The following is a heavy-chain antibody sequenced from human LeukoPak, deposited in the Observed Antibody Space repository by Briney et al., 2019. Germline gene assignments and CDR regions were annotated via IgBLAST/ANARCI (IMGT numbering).Heavy chain of an antibody. CDR3: AREGNSGYDWNY. Sequence: PGGSLRLSCAASGFTLSSYAMSWVRQAPGKGLEWVAGISGGGGTTHYADSVKGRFSISRDNSKNTLYLQMNSLRAEDTAVYYCAREGNSGYDWNYWGQGTLVTVSS. V-gene: IGHV3-23*01. CDR2: ISGGGGTT. J-gene: IGHJ4*02. D-gene: IGHD5-12*01. CDR1: GFTLSSYA.